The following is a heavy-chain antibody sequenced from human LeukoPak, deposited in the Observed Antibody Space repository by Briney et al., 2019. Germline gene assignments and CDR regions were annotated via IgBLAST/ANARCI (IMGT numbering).Heavy chain of an antibody. J-gene: IGHJ4*02. Sequence: GGSLRLSCAASGFTFSSYAMSWVRQAPGKGLEWVSAISGSGGSTYYADSVKGRFTISRDNSKNTLYLQMNSLRAEDTAVYYCYDSSVRATSTYWGQGTLVTVSS. CDR2: ISGSGGST. D-gene: IGHD3-22*01. CDR1: GFTFSSYA. CDR3: YDSSVRATSTY. V-gene: IGHV3-23*01.